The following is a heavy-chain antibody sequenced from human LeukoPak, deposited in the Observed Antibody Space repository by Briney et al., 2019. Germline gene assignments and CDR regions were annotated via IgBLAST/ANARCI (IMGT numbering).Heavy chain of an antibody. CDR2: IYYSGST. D-gene: IGHD6-6*01. CDR1: GGSISSYY. Sequence: PSETLSLTCTVSGGSISSYYWCWIRQPPGKGLEWIGYIYYSGSTNYNPSLKSRVTISVDTSKNQFSLKLSSVTAADTAVYYCARSFRPRRRQLGDYYYYMDVWGKGTTVTVSS. V-gene: IGHV4-59*01. J-gene: IGHJ6*03. CDR3: ARSFRPRRRQLGDYYYYMDV.